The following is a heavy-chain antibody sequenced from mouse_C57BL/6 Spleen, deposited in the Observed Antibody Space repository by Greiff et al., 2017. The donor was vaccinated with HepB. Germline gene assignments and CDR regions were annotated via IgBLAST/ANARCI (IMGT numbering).Heavy chain of an antibody. J-gene: IGHJ3*01. CDR3: ARGLPFAY. D-gene: IGHD2-2*01. Sequence: VKVVESGPELVKPGASVKISCKASGYAFSSSWMNWVKQRPGKGLEWIGRIYPGDGDTNYNGKFKGKATLTADKSSSTAYMQLSSLTSEDSAVYFCARGLPFAYWGQGTLVTVSA. CDR1: GYAFSSSW. CDR2: IYPGDGDT. V-gene: IGHV1-82*01.